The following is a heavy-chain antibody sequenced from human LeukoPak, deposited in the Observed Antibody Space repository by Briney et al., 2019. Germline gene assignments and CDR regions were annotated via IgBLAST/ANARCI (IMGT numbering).Heavy chain of an antibody. CDR3: ARHSGSITKFDY. J-gene: IGHJ4*02. CDR2: IYYSGST. Sequence: SETLSLTCTVSGGSTSSYYWSWIRQPPGKGLEWIGYIYYSGSTNYNPSLKSRVTISVDTSKNQFSLKLSSVTAADTAVYYCARHSGSITKFDYWGQGTLVTVSS. D-gene: IGHD2-21*01. V-gene: IGHV4-59*08. CDR1: GGSTSSYY.